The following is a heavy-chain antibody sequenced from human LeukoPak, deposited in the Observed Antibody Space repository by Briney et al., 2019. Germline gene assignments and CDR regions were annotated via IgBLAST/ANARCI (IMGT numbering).Heavy chain of an antibody. Sequence: SVKVSCKASGGTFSSYAISWVRQAPGQGLEWMGRIIPILGIASYAQKFQGRVTITADKSTSTAYMELSSLRSEDTAVYYCASPYYDSSGSTSAFDIWGQGTMVTVSS. CDR2: IIPILGIA. CDR3: ASPYYDSSGSTSAFDI. D-gene: IGHD3-22*01. J-gene: IGHJ3*02. V-gene: IGHV1-69*04. CDR1: GGTFSSYA.